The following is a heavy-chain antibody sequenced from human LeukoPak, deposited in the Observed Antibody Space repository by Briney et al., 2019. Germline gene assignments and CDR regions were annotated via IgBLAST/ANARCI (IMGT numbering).Heavy chain of an antibody. J-gene: IGHJ4*02. D-gene: IGHD3-3*01. CDR3: ARSYYDFWSAETPFDY. CDR2: ISSSSSTI. Sequence: PGESLRLSCAASGFTFSSYSMNWVRQAPGKGLEWVSYISSSSSTIYYADSVKGRFTISRDNAKNSLYLQMNSLRAEDTAVYYCARSYYDFWSAETPFDYWGQGTLVTVSS. V-gene: IGHV3-48*01. CDR1: GFTFSSYS.